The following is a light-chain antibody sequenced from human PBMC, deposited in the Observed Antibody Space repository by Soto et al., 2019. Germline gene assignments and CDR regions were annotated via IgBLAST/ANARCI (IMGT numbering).Light chain of an antibody. CDR2: EVS. CDR3: VAATDRSTKD. V-gene: IGLV2-23*02. Sequence: QSALTQPASVSGSPGQSITISCTVGSYNFVSWYQQHPGKAPKVLIYEVSKRPSGVSDRFSGSKSGNTASLTISGLQAEDLPDSSPVAATDRSTKDFGSETQV. J-gene: IGLJ1*01. CDR1: GSYNF.